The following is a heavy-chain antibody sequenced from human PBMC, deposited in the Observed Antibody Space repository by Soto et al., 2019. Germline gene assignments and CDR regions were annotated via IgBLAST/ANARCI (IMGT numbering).Heavy chain of an antibody. CDR1: GFTFSDYA. Sequence: VQLVESGGGVVQPGRSLRLSCAASGFTFSDYAMHWVRQAPGKGLEWVAVVSHDGRNTHYADSVKGRFTISRDSSKNTVPLEMTSLRALDTAVYYCAKGGPQWLVTSDFNFCGQVALVTVSS. CDR2: VSHDGRNT. D-gene: IGHD6-19*01. J-gene: IGHJ4*02. V-gene: IGHV3-30*18. CDR3: AKGGPQWLVTSDFNF.